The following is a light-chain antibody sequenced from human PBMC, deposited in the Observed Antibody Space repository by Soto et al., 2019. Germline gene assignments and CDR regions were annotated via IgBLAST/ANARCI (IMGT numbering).Light chain of an antibody. CDR2: DVS. V-gene: IGLV2-14*03. CDR1: SSDVGGYNY. Sequence: QSALTQPASVSGSPGQSITISCTGTSSDVGGYNYVSWYQQHPGKAPKLMIYDVSNRPSGVSNRFSGSKSGNTASLTISGLQAEDEAGYYCSSYTSSTTSSFGTGTKLTVL. CDR3: SSYTSSTTSS. J-gene: IGLJ1*01.